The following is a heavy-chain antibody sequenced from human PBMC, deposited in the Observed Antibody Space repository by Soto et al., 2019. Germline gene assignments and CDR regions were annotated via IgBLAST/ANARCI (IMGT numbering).Heavy chain of an antibody. V-gene: IGHV3-30*18. J-gene: IGHJ4*02. Sequence: GGSLRLSCAASGFTFSSYGMHWVRQAPGKGMEWVAVISYDGSNKYYADSVKGRFTISRDNSKNTLYLQMKSLRAEDTAVYYCAKEIRLIRLQLWDPEFDYSGQGT. D-gene: IGHD5-18*01. CDR3: AKEIRLIRLQLWDPEFDY. CDR2: ISYDGSNK. CDR1: GFTFSSYG.